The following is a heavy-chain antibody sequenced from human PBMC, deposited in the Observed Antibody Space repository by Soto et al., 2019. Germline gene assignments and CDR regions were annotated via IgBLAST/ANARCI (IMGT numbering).Heavy chain of an antibody. D-gene: IGHD3-3*01. V-gene: IGHV3-11*01. CDR3: ARGERDDFWSGYYISYYYYYMDV. Sequence: GGSLRLSCAASGFTFSDYYMSWIRQAPGKGLEWVSYISSSGSTIYYADSVKGRFTISRDNAKNSLYLQMNSLRAEDTAVYYRARGERDDFWSGYYISYYYYYMDVWGKGTTVTVSS. CDR1: GFTFSDYY. J-gene: IGHJ6*03. CDR2: ISSSGSTI.